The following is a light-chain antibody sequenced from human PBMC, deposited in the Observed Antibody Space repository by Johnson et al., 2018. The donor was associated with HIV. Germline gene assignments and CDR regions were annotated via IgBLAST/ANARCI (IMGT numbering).Light chain of an antibody. J-gene: IGLJ1*01. CDR2: DNN. Sequence: QSVLTQPPSVSAAPGQKVTISCSGGISNIGNNFVSWYQHLPGTAPKLLSYDNNKRPSRIPARFSASKSGTSATLGITGLQTGDEAHYYCGTWDSSLSANVFGTGTKVTVL. CDR1: ISNIGNNF. CDR3: GTWDSSLSANV. V-gene: IGLV1-51*01.